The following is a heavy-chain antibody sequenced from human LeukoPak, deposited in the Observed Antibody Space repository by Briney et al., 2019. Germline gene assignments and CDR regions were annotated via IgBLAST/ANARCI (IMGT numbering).Heavy chain of an antibody. CDR2: INHNGNVN. Sequence: GVSLRLSCAASGFTFSSYWMNWARQAPGKGLEWVASINHNGNVNYYVDSVKGRFTISRDNSKNTLYLQMNSLRAEDTAVYYCARDLGYYGSAVSYYYYGMDVWGQGTTVTVSS. CDR1: GFTFSSYW. V-gene: IGHV3-7*01. D-gene: IGHD3-10*01. J-gene: IGHJ6*02. CDR3: ARDLGYYGSAVSYYYYGMDV.